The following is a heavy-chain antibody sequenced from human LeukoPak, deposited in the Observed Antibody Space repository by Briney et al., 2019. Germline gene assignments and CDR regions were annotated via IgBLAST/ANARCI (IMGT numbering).Heavy chain of an antibody. CDR1: GYTLTDYF. J-gene: IGHJ5*02. CDR2: INPKSGGT. Sequence: ASVKVSCKSSGYTLTDYFLHWVRQAPGQGLEWMGWINPKSGGTNYAQSFQGRVTMTRDTSISTVYMEVNSLTSDDTAVYYCARGYEYGWFDPWGQGSLVTVSS. CDR3: ARGYEYGWFDP. V-gene: IGHV1-2*02. D-gene: IGHD3-16*01.